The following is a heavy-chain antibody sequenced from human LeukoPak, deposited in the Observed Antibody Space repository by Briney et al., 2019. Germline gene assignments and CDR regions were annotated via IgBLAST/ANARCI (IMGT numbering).Heavy chain of an antibody. CDR2: IYSGGST. D-gene: IGHD2-21*02. CDR1: GFTVSSNY. J-gene: IGHJ4*02. CDR3: ARAIVVVTADEYYFDY. Sequence: GGSLRLSCAASGFTVSSNYMSWVRQAPGKGLEWVSVIYSGGSTYYADSVKGRFTISRDNSKNTLYLQMNSLRAEDTAVYYCARAIVVVTADEYYFDYWGQGTLVTVSS. V-gene: IGHV3-53*01.